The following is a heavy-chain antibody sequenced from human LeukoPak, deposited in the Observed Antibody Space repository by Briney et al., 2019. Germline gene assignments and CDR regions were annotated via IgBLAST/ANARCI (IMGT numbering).Heavy chain of an antibody. Sequence: GASVKVSCKASGYSFTSYGISWVRQAPGQGLEWMGWISGYNGNTNYAQRLQGRVTMTTDTSTSTTYMELRSLRSDDTAVYYCARDGTSTDDYWGQGTLVTVSS. D-gene: IGHD2-2*01. CDR1: GYSFTSYG. V-gene: IGHV1-18*01. CDR2: ISGYNGNT. J-gene: IGHJ4*02. CDR3: ARDGTSTDDY.